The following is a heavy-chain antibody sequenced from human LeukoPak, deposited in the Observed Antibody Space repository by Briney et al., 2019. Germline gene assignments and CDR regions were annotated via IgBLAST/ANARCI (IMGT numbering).Heavy chain of an antibody. CDR3: ARVGYYGSGSYLASAFDI. V-gene: IGHV4-38-2*02. CDR2: IYHSGST. CDR1: GYSISSGYY. J-gene: IGHJ3*02. Sequence: SETLSLTCTVSGYSISSGYYWGWIRPPPGKGLEWIGTIYHSGSTYYNPSLKSRVTISVDTSKNQFSLKLSSVTAADTAVYYCARVGYYGSGSYLASAFDIWGQGTMVTVSS. D-gene: IGHD3-10*01.